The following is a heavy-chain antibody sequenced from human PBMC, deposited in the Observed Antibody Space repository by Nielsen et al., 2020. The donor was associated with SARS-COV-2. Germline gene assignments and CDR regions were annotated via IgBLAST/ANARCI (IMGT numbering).Heavy chain of an antibody. Sequence: GESLKISCAASGFTFSSYSMNWVRQAPGKGLEWVAVISYDGSNKYYADSVKGRFTISRDNSKNTLYLQMNSLRAEDTAVYYCARDGTRPHDSSGYRGYFDYWGQGTLVTVSS. CDR2: ISYDGSNK. V-gene: IGHV3-30*03. CDR3: ARDGTRPHDSSGYRGYFDY. D-gene: IGHD3-22*01. CDR1: GFTFSSYS. J-gene: IGHJ4*02.